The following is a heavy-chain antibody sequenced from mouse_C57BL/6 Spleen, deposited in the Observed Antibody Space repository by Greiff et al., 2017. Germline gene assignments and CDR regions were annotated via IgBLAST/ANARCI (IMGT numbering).Heavy chain of an antibody. V-gene: IGHV1-15*01. CDR2: IDPETGGT. J-gene: IGHJ1*03. CDR3: LGQYFDV. CDR1: GYTFTDYE. D-gene: IGHD4-1*01. Sequence: VQVVASGAELVRPGASVPLSCTASGYTFTDYEMHWVQQTPVHGLEWIGAIDPETGGTAYNQTFKGKAKLSADKSSSTAYMELRSLTSEDSAVYYGLGQYFDVWGTGTTVTVSS.